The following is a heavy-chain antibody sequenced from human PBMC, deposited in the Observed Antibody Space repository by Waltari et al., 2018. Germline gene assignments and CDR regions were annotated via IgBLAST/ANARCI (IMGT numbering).Heavy chain of an antibody. CDR1: GGSISTDLYY. D-gene: IGHD6-13*01. V-gene: IGHV4-39*07. Sequence: QLQLQESGPGMVKSSETLSLTCPVSGGSISTDLYYWGWFRQSPGRGLEWIGSIYHRGTTYYNPSLQSRVTISVDTSKNQFSLKLTSVTSADTAVYYCARDRSWYEVFVYWGQGTLVTVSS. CDR3: ARDRSWYEVFVY. CDR2: IYHRGTT. J-gene: IGHJ4*02.